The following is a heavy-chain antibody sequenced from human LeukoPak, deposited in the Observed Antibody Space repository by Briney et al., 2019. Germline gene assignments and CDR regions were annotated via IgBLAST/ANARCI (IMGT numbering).Heavy chain of an antibody. D-gene: IGHD3-3*01. Sequence: SSETLSLTCTVSGYSISSGYYWGWIRQPPGKGLEWIGSIYHSGSTYYNPSLKSRVTISVDTSKNQFSLKLSSVTAADTAVYYCAGVDYDFWSGYYTSDAFDIWGQGTMVTVSS. V-gene: IGHV4-38-2*02. J-gene: IGHJ3*02. CDR3: AGVDYDFWSGYYTSDAFDI. CDR2: IYHSGST. CDR1: GYSISSGYY.